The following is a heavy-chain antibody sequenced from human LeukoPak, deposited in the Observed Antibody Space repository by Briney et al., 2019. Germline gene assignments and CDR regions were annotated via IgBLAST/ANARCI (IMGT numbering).Heavy chain of an antibody. J-gene: IGHJ4*02. Sequence: SETLSLTCTVSGGSISSSSYYWGWIRQPPGKGLEWIGSIYYSGSTYYNPSLKSRVTISVDTSKNQFSLKLSSVTAADTAVYYCARTGMLQNLFDYWGQGTLVTVSS. CDR2: IYYSGST. CDR1: GGSISSSSYY. V-gene: IGHV4-39*01. CDR3: ARTGMLQNLFDY. D-gene: IGHD1-1*01.